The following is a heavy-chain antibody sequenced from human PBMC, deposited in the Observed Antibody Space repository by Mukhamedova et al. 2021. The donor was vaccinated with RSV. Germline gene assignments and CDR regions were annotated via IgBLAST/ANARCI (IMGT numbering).Heavy chain of an antibody. CDR3: ARDRGYSYGGAFDY. Sequence: VRQAPGKGLEWVAVIWYDGSNKYYADSVKGRFTISRDNSKNTLYLQMNSLRAEDTAVYYCARDRGYSYGGAFDYWGQGTLGTVS. V-gene: IGHV3-33*01. J-gene: IGHJ4*02. CDR2: IWYDGSNK. D-gene: IGHD5-18*01.